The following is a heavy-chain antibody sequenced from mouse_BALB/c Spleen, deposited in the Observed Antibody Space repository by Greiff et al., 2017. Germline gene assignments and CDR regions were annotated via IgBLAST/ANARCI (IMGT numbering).Heavy chain of an antibody. CDR1: GFTFSDYY. V-gene: IGHV5-4*02. CDR3: ARDDAYGQFFAY. CDR2: ISDGGSYT. J-gene: IGHJ3*01. Sequence: EVKLQESGGGLVKPGGSLKLSCAASGFTFSDYYMYWVRQTPEKRLEWVATISDGGSYTYYPDSVKGRFTISRDNAKNNLYLQMSSLKSEDTAMYYCARDDAYGQFFAYWGQGTLVTVSA. D-gene: IGHD1-1*02.